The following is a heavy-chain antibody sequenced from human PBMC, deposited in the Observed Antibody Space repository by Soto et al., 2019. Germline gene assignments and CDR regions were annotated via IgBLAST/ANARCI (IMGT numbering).Heavy chain of an antibody. Sequence: NPSETLSLTCTVSGGSISSYYWSWIRQPPGKGLEWIGYIYYSGSTNYNPSLKSRVTISVDTSKNQFSLKLSSVTAADTAVYYCARGDHEYQLPNYYYYGMDVWGQGTTVTVSS. J-gene: IGHJ6*02. CDR3: ARGDHEYQLPNYYYYGMDV. CDR1: GGSISSYY. CDR2: IYYSGST. D-gene: IGHD2-2*01. V-gene: IGHV4-59*01.